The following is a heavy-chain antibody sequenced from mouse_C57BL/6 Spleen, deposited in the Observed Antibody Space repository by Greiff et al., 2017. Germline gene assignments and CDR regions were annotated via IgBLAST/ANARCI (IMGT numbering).Heavy chain of an antibody. CDR3: TTGPDITTVVRVAMCY. CDR2: IDPENGDT. CDR1: GFNFKDDY. V-gene: IGHV14-4*01. D-gene: IGHD1-1*01. J-gene: IGHJ4*01. Sequence: VQLQQPGAELVRPGASVKLSCTASGFNFKDDYMPWVKQRPEQGLEWIGWIDPENGDTEYDSKFQGKATITADTSSNTAYLQLSSLTSEDTAVYYFTTGPDITTVVRVAMCYWGQGTSVTVSS.